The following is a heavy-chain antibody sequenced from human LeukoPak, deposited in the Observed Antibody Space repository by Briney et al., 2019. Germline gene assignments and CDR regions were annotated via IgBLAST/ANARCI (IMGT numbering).Heavy chain of an antibody. J-gene: IGHJ4*02. Sequence: ASVTVSCKASGGTFSSYAISWVRQAPGQGLEWMGGIIPIFGTANYAQKFQGRVTITADKSTSTAYMELSSLRSEDTAVYYCAREKGYSGYDFDYWGQGTLVTVSS. D-gene: IGHD5-12*01. CDR1: GGTFSSYA. V-gene: IGHV1-69*06. CDR3: AREKGYSGYDFDY. CDR2: IIPIFGTA.